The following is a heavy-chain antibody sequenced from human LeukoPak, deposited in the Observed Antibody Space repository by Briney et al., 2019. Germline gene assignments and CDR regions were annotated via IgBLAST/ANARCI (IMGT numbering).Heavy chain of an antibody. V-gene: IGHV3-30*12. CDR1: GFTFSSYG. D-gene: IGHD4-17*01. CDR3: ARENDYALDY. J-gene: IGHJ4*02. CDR2: IGYVGSDK. Sequence: GGSLRPSCAASGFTFSSYGMHWVRQAPGKGLEWVAVIGYVGSDKYYADSVKGRFTISRDNSQNTMYLQMNSLRAEDTAVYYCARENDYALDYWGQGTLVTVSS.